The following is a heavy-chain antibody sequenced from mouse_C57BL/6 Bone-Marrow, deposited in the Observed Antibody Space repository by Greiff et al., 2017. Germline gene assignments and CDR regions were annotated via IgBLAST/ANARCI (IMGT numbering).Heavy chain of an antibody. V-gene: IGHV3-8*01. J-gene: IGHJ4*01. D-gene: IGHD1-1*01. CDR2: ISYSGST. Sequence: EVQLVESGPGLAKPSQTLSLTCSVTGYSIPSDYWNWIRKFPGNKLEYMGYISYSGSTYYNPSLKSRISITRDTSKNQYYLQLNSVTTEDTATYYCARVYYGSDYAMDYWGQGTSVTVSS. CDR1: GYSIPSDY. CDR3: ARVYYGSDYAMDY.